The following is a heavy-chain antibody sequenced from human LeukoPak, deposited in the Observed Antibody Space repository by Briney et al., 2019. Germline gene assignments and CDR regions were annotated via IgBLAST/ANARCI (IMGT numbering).Heavy chain of an antibody. V-gene: IGHV1-46*01. Sequence: ASVKVSCKASGYTFTSYYMHWVRQAPGQGLEWMGIINPSGGSTSYAQKFQGRVTMTRDTSTSTVYMELSSLRSEDTAVYYCARETATVTNYYSYYGMDVWGQGTTVTVSS. J-gene: IGHJ6*02. CDR2: INPSGGST. CDR3: ARETATVTNYYSYYGMDV. D-gene: IGHD5-18*01. CDR1: GYTFTSYY.